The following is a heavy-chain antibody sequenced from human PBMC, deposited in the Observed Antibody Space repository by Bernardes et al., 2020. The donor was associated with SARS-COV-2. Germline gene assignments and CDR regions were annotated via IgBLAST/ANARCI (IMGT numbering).Heavy chain of an antibody. Sequence: ASVKVSCKVSGYTLSKLSMHWVRQAPGKGLEWMGGFDRQYGRAIYTQRFKGRVTMTEDTSTDTAYMELSSLISDDTAVYFCASEGALYCTGTSCHIRGVGNYGMDVWGQGTTVTVSS. CDR3: ASEGALYCTGTSCHIRGVGNYGMDV. D-gene: IGHD2-8*02. J-gene: IGHJ6*02. CDR2: FDRQYGRA. CDR1: GYTLSKLS. V-gene: IGHV1-24*01.